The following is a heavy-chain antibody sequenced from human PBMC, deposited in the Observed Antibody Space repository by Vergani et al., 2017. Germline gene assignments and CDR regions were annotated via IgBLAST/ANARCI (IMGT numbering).Heavy chain of an antibody. V-gene: IGHV3-23*01. CDR3: GRGSDNYN. J-gene: IGHJ4*02. D-gene: IGHD5-24*01. CDR1: GFTFNHYA. CDR2: ISGSGGST. Sequence: EVHLLESGGDLVQPGGSLRLSCAASGFTFNHYAMNWVRQAPGKGLEWGSGISGSGGSTYYAGSVKGRFTISRDSSKNTLYLQMNSLRVEDTAVYYCGRGSDNYNWGQGTLVTVSS.